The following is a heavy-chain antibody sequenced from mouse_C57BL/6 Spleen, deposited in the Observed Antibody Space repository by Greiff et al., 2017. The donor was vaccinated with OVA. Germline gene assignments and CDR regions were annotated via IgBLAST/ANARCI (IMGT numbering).Heavy chain of an antibody. V-gene: IGHV1-53*01. D-gene: IGHD1-1*01. Sequence: QVQLQQSGTELVKPGASVKLSCKASGYTFTSYWMHWVKQRPGQGLEWIGNINPSNGGTNYNEKFKSKATLTVDKSSSTAYMQLSSLTSEDSAVYYCARSSYYGSSYYYAMDYWGQGTSVTVSS. CDR3: ARSSYYGSSYYYAMDY. CDR2: INPSNGGT. CDR1: GYTFTSYW. J-gene: IGHJ4*01.